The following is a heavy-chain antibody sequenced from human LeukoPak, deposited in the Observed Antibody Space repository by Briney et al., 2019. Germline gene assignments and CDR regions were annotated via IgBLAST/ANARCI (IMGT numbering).Heavy chain of an antibody. CDR3: ARDGGNLRFLEWLLDY. Sequence: ASVKVSCKASGYTFTGYYMHWVRQAPGQGLEWMGWINPNSGGTNYAQKFQGRVTMTRDTSISTAYMELSRLRSDDTAVYYCARDGGNLRFLEWLLDYWGQGTLVTVSS. J-gene: IGHJ4*02. V-gene: IGHV1-2*02. CDR1: GYTFTGYY. CDR2: INPNSGGT. D-gene: IGHD3-3*01.